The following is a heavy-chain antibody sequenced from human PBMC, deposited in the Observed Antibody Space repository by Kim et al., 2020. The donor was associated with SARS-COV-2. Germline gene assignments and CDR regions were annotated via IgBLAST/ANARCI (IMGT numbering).Heavy chain of an antibody. Sequence: ADSVKGRFTISRDNAKNTLYLQMNSLRAEDTAVYYCARGPMVRGHNWFDPWGQGTLVTVSS. D-gene: IGHD3-10*01. J-gene: IGHJ5*02. V-gene: IGHV3-74*01. CDR3: ARGPMVRGHNWFDP.